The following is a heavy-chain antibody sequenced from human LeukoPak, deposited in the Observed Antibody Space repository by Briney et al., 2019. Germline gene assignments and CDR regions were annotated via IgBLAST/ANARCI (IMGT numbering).Heavy chain of an antibody. CDR1: GFTFSNYY. D-gene: IGHD3-10*01. J-gene: IGHJ6*03. Sequence: GGSLRLSCAASGFTFSNYYMSWIRQAPGKGLEWVSYISSSGSTIYYADSVKGRFTISRDNAKNSLYLQMNSLRAEDTAVYYCANDGSGSYYNSPIDYYMDVWGKGTTVTISS. V-gene: IGHV3-11*04. CDR3: ANDGSGSYYNSPIDYYMDV. CDR2: ISSSGSTI.